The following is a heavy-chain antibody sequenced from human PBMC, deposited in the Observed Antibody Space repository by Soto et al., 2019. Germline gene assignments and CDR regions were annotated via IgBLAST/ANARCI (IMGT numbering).Heavy chain of an antibody. CDR2: IVVGSGNT. J-gene: IGHJ4*02. CDR3: AASEGDGHLWGFDY. CDR1: GFTFTSSA. Sequence: QMQLVQSGPEVKKPGTSVKVSCKASGFTFTSSAVQWVRQARGQRLEWIGWIVVGSGNTNYAQKFQERVTITRDRXXSTAYMELSSLRSEDTAVYYCAASEGDGHLWGFDYWGQGTLVTVSS. D-gene: IGHD1-26*01. V-gene: IGHV1-58*01.